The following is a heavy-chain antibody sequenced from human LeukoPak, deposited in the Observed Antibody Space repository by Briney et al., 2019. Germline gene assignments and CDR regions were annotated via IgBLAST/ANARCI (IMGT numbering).Heavy chain of an antibody. V-gene: IGHV3-21*01. CDR2: ISSSSYI. Sequence: GGSLRLSCAASGFTFSSYSMNWVRQAPGKGLEWVSSISSSSYIYYADSVKGRFTISRDNAKNSLYLQMNSLRAEDTAVYYCASAERMLDAFDIWGQGTMVTDSS. J-gene: IGHJ3*02. D-gene: IGHD2-8*01. CDR1: GFTFSSYS. CDR3: ASAERMLDAFDI.